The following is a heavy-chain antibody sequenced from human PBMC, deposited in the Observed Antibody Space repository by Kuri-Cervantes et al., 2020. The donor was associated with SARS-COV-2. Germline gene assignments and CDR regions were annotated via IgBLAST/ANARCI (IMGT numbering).Heavy chain of an antibody. V-gene: IGHV4-30-2*01. CDR3: ARDTARGSGWYKEDY. CDR2: IYYSGST. CDR1: GGSISSGGYY. J-gene: IGHJ4*02. Sequence: LRLSCTVSGGSISSGGYYWSWIRQPPGKGLEWIGYIYYSGSTYYNPSLKSRVTISVDTSKNQFSLKLSSVTAADTAVYYCARDTARGSGWYKEDYWGQGTLVTVSS. D-gene: IGHD6-19*01.